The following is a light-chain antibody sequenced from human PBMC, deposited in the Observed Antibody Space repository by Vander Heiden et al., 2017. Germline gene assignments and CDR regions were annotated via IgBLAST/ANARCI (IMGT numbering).Light chain of an antibody. Sequence: QSVLTQPPSASGTVGQRVTISCSGSISNIGVNLVSWYKQVPGTAPKLLIYSVNQRPSGVPDRFSGSKSGPSASLAISGLRSEDEADYYCATWDNSLSGRGIFGGGTKLTVV. CDR2: SVN. V-gene: IGLV1-47*02. CDR3: ATWDNSLSGRGI. CDR1: ISNIGVNL. J-gene: IGLJ2*01.